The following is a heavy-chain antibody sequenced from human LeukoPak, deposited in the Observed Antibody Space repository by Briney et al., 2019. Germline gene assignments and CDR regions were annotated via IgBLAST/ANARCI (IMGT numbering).Heavy chain of an antibody. V-gene: IGHV4-59*01. CDR1: GGSISSYY. CDR2: IYYSGST. Sequence: PSETLSLTCTVSGGSISSYYWSWIRQPPGKGLEWIGYIYYSGSTNYNPSLKSRVSISVDTSKNQFSLKLSSVTAADTAVYYCARAEFDCSSTSCYQDYFDYWGQGTLVTVSS. J-gene: IGHJ4*02. D-gene: IGHD2-2*01. CDR3: ARAEFDCSSTSCYQDYFDY.